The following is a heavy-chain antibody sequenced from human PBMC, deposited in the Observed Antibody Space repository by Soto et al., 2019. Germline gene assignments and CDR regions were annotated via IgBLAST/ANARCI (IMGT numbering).Heavy chain of an antibody. Sequence: SETLSLTCTVSGGSISSYYWSWIRQPPGKGLEWIGYIYYSGYTKHNPSLRSRVTMSVDTSKNQFSLKLSSVTAADTAVYYCASNSYGYTLYDYWGQGTLVTVSS. J-gene: IGHJ4*02. D-gene: IGHD5-18*01. CDR1: GGSISSYY. V-gene: IGHV4-59*08. CDR3: ASNSYGYTLYDY. CDR2: IYYSGYT.